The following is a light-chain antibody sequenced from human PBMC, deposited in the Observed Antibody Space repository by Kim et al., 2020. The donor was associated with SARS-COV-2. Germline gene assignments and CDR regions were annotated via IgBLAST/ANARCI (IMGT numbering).Light chain of an antibody. V-gene: IGLV3-1*01. CDR1: KLGDKY. CDR3: QAWDSSILV. J-gene: IGLJ2*01. Sequence: SWSPGQTAIITCSGNKLGDKYACWYQQKPGQSPVLVIYQDSKRPSGIPERFSGSNSGNTATLTISGTQAMDEADYYCQAWDSSILVFGGGTQLTVL. CDR2: QDS.